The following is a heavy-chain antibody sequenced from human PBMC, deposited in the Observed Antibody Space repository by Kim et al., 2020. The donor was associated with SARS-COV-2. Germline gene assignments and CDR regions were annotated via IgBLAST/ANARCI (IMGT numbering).Heavy chain of an antibody. CDR2: IRQKGVEK. V-gene: IGHV3-7*01. CDR1: GFTFSSYW. CDR3: AGRWEQ. D-gene: IGHD1-26*01. J-gene: IGHJ4*02. Sequence: GGSLRLSCAASGFTFSSYWMSWGREAPGKGLEWVANIRQKGVEKCNGDSVKGGLTISKDKAKNSRYLQMNSRSAGKTVGFSWAGRWEQGGRETLATV.